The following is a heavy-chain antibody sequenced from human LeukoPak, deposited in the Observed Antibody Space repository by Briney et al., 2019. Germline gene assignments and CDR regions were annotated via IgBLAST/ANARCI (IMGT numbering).Heavy chain of an antibody. CDR2: MNPNSGNT. CDR3: ARGTTVTTPNRFDP. Sequence: ASVKVSCKASGYTFTSYDINWVRQATGQGLEWMGWMNPNSGNTGYARKFQGRVTITRNTSISTAYMELSSLRSEDTAVYYCARGTTVTTPNRFDPWGQGTLVTVSS. V-gene: IGHV1-8*01. J-gene: IGHJ5*02. CDR1: GYTFTSYD. D-gene: IGHD4-17*01.